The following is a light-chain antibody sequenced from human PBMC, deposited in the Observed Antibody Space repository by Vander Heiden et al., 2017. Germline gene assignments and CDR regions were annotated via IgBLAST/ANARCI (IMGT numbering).Light chain of an antibody. CDR2: DAA. CDR1: QSVSNN. Sequence: EIVLTQSPASLSVSPGGRATLSCRASQSVSNNLAWYHQKPGQALRLLIFDAASRATGVPARITASGSGTEFSLTISSLQSEDVASFYCQQYNTWPYTFGQGTKLEIK. V-gene: IGKV3-15*01. J-gene: IGKJ2*01. CDR3: QQYNTWPYT.